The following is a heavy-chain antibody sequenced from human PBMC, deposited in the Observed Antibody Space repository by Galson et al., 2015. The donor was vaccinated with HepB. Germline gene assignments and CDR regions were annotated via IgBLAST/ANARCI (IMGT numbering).Heavy chain of an antibody. CDR3: ARGGVGAGVLDAFDI. CDR1: GYSFTSYW. V-gene: IGHV5-51*03. CDR2: IYPGDSDT. Sequence: QSGAEVKKPGESLKISCKGSGYSFTSYWIGWVRQMPGKGLECMGIIYPGDSDTRYRPSFQGQVTISADKSISTAYLQWSSLKASDTAMYYCARGGVGAGVLDAFDIWGQGTMVTVSS. D-gene: IGHD1-26*01. J-gene: IGHJ3*02.